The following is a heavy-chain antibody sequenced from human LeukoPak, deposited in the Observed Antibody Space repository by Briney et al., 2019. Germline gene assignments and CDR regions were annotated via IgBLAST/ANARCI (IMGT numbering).Heavy chain of an antibody. CDR2: ISDSGDRT. V-gene: IGHV3-23*01. J-gene: IGHJ4*02. CDR3: AKGLGTSGYHDY. CDR1: GFPFSNYA. Sequence: GGSLRLSCAASGFPFSNYAMTWVRQAPGKGLERVSGISDSGDRTYYADSVKGRFTISRDNSKNMLYLQMNSLRVEDTALYYCAKGLGTSGYHDYWGEGTLVTVSS. D-gene: IGHD3-22*01.